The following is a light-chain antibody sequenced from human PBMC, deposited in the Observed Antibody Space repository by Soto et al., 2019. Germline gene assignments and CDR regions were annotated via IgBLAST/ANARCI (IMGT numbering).Light chain of an antibody. Sequence: EIVLTQSPGTLSLSPGERATLSCRASQSVSSNYLAWYQQTPGQAPKVLIYDAYNRATGIPPRFSGSGSGTDFTLTISSLEPEDSAVYYCQQRHMWPITFGQGTRLEIK. V-gene: IGKV3D-20*02. CDR3: QQRHMWPIT. J-gene: IGKJ5*01. CDR2: DAY. CDR1: QSVSSNY.